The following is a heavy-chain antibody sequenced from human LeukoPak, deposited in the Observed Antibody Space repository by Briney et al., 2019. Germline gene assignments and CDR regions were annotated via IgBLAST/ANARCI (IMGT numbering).Heavy chain of an antibody. CDR2: ITSSSSYT. CDR1: GITFSNYN. CDR3: ARGYYYDSSGYWAPFDY. J-gene: IGHJ4*02. V-gene: IGHV3-21*01. D-gene: IGHD3-22*01. Sequence: GGSLRLSCAAPGITFSNYNMNWVRQAPGKGLEWISSITSSSSYTFYADSVKGRFTISRDNAKNSLYLQMNSLRAEDTAVYYCARGYYYDSSGYWAPFDYWGQGTLVTVSS.